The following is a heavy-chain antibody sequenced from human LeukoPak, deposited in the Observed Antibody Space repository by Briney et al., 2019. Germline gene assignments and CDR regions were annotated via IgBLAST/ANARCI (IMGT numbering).Heavy chain of an antibody. Sequence: ASVKVSCKASGGTFSSYAISWVRQAPGQGLEWMGGIIPIFGTANYAQKFQGRVTITADESTSTAYMELSSLRSEDTAVYYCARGRVVVPAAMYYYYMDVWGKGTTVTVSS. CDR3: ARGRVVVPAAMYYYYMDV. J-gene: IGHJ6*03. CDR1: GGTFSSYA. V-gene: IGHV1-69*13. CDR2: IIPIFGTA. D-gene: IGHD2-2*01.